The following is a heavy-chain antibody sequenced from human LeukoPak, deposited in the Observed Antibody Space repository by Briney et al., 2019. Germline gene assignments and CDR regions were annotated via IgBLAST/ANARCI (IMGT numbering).Heavy chain of an antibody. J-gene: IGHJ4*02. V-gene: IGHV3-9*01. CDR2: IGWNSGGV. CDR1: GFSFDDYA. D-gene: IGHD6-13*01. CDR3: VKVTAAGFVDY. Sequence: GRSLRLSCAASGFSFDDYAMHWVRQAPGKGLEWVSGIGWNSGGVVYADSAKGRFTISRDNAKNSLYLQMNSLGAEDTALYYCVKVTAAGFVDYWGQGTLVTVSS.